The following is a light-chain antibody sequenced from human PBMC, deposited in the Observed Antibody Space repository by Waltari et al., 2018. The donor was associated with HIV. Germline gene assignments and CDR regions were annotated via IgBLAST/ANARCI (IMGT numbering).Light chain of an antibody. V-gene: IGLV6-57*01. J-gene: IGLJ2*01. CDR2: ADY. CDR3: QSYDGTNGI. Sequence: NFVLTQPHSVSESPGKTVIIPCTRSSGSIGSAYVQWYQHRPGSSPSTVNYADYQRPSRVRDRFSCSVDTSSNSSSLTIAGLKADDEADVCGQSYDGTNGIFGGWTKLTVL. CDR1: SGSIGSAY.